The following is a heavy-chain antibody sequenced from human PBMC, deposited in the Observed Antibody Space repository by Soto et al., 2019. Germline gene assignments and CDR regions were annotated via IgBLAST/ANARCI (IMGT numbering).Heavy chain of an antibody. CDR3: AYIRG. CDR2: IRRKSDNYAT. V-gene: IGHV3-73*02. Sequence: EVQLVESGGGLVQPGGSLKLSCAASGFTFSALAVDWVRQAPGKGLEWVGRIRRKSDNYATTYGESVKGRYTISRDDSKNTAYLQMNNLRTEDTAVYYCAYIRGWGQGTLVTVSS. D-gene: IGHD3-3*02. CDR1: GFTFSALA. J-gene: IGHJ4*02.